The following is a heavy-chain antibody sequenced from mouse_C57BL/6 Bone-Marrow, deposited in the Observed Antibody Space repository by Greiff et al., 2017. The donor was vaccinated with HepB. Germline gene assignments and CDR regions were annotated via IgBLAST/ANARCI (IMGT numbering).Heavy chain of an antibody. CDR3: ARADSNYYAMDY. Sequence: EVKLMESGPELVKPGASVKISCKASGYSFTDYNMNWVKQSNGKSLEWIGVINPNYGTTSYNQKFKGKATLSVDQSSSTAYMQLNSLTSEDSAVYYCARADSNYYAMDYWGQGTSVTVSS. CDR1: GYSFTDYN. CDR2: INPNYGTT. J-gene: IGHJ4*01. V-gene: IGHV1-39*01. D-gene: IGHD2-5*01.